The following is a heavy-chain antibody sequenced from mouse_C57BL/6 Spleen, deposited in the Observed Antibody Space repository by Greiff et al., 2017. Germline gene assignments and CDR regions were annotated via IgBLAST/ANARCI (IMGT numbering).Heavy chain of an antibody. J-gene: IGHJ2*01. Sequence: EVQLVESGPVLVKPGASVKMSCKASGYTFTDYYMNWVKQSHGKSLEWIGGINPYNGGTCYNQKFKGKATLTVDKSSSTAHLELNSLTSEDSTVYYCARRSGTWYFDYWGQGTTLTVSS. CDR1: GYTFTDYY. D-gene: IGHD4-1*01. V-gene: IGHV1-19*01. CDR2: INPYNGGT. CDR3: ARRSGTWYFDY.